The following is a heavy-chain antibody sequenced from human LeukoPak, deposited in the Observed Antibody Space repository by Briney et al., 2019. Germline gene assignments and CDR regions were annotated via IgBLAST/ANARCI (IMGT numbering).Heavy chain of an antibody. V-gene: IGHV3-21*01. CDR2: ISSSSSYI. Sequence: GGSLGLSCVASEFTFSSHAMNWVRQAPGKGLEWVSSISSSSSYIYYADSVKGRFTISRDNAKNSLYLQMNSLRAEDTAVYYCARELTHIVVVPAAPNWFDPWGQGTLVTVSS. D-gene: IGHD2-2*01. CDR1: EFTFSSHA. CDR3: ARELTHIVVVPAAPNWFDP. J-gene: IGHJ5*02.